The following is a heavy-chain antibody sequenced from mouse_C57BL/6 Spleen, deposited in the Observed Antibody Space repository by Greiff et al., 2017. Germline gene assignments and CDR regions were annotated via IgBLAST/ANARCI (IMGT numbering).Heavy chain of an antibody. V-gene: IGHV5-4*03. Sequence: EVMLVESGGGLVKPGGSLKLSCAASGFSFSSYAMSWVRQTPEKRLEWVATISDGGSYTYYPDNVKGRFTISRDNAKNNLYLQMSHLKSEDTAVYDCARRKDYGVGGYARDYWGQGTSVTVAS. CDR1: GFSFSSYA. J-gene: IGHJ4*01. D-gene: IGHD2-4*01. CDR3: ARRKDYGVGGYARDY. CDR2: ISDGGSYT.